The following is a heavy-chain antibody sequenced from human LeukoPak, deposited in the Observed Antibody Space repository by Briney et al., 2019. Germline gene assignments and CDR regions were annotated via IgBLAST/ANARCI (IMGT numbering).Heavy chain of an antibody. J-gene: IGHJ4*02. Sequence: SVKVSCKASGGTFSSYAIIWVRQAPGQGLEWMGGIIPIFGTANYAQKFQGRVTITTDESTSTAYMELSSLRSEDTAVYYCARAQVSYDSSGYYSWFDYWGQGTLVTVSS. D-gene: IGHD3-22*01. CDR1: GGTFSSYA. V-gene: IGHV1-69*05. CDR3: ARAQVSYDSSGYYSWFDY. CDR2: IIPIFGTA.